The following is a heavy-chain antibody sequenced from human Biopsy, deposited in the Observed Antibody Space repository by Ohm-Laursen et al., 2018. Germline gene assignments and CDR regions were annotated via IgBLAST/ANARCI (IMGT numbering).Heavy chain of an antibody. D-gene: IGHD4-23*01. CDR2: ISETSSHI. CDR1: GFSVSSYD. J-gene: IGHJ6*02. V-gene: IGHV3-21*04. Sequence: SLRLSCSASGFSVSSYDMNWVRQAPGKGLEWISYISETSSHIYDADSVRGRFTVARDIAKNSLYLQLNSLRVDDTAVYYCARDWGGDYGGNIDYYYFYGMDVWGQGTTVTVSS. CDR3: ARDWGGDYGGNIDYYYFYGMDV.